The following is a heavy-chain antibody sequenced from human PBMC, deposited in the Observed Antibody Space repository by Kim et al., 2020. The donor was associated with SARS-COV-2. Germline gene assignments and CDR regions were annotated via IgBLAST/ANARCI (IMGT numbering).Heavy chain of an antibody. Sequence: ASVKVSCKTSGYTFRNYGMSWVRQAPGQGLEWMGWLSAHSGYTSYAQKFQDRVTMTTDTPTRTVHMELRRLRYDDTAVYYCARVWGASPRMDVWGQGTAVTVSS. V-gene: IGHV1-18*04. CDR2: LSAHSGYT. CDR1: GYTFRNYG. J-gene: IGHJ6*02. D-gene: IGHD1-26*01. CDR3: ARVWGASPRMDV.